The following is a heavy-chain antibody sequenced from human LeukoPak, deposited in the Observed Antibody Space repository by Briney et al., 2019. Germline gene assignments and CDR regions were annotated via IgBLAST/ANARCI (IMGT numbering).Heavy chain of an antibody. V-gene: IGHV3-66*02. CDR2: IYSGGST. J-gene: IGHJ5*02. Sequence: GGSLRLSCAASGFTVSSIYMSWVRQAPGKGLEWVSVIYSGGSTYYADSVKGRFTISRDNSKNTLYLQMNSLRAEDTAVYYCARAQRYYYDSSARGNWFDPWGQGTLVTVSS. CDR1: GFTVSSIY. D-gene: IGHD3-22*01. CDR3: ARAQRYYYDSSARGNWFDP.